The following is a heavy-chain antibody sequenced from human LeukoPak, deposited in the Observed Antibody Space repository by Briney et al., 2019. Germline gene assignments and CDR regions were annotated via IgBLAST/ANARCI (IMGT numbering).Heavy chain of an antibody. CDR1: GFTFDDYG. V-gene: IGHV3-20*04. J-gene: IGHJ4*02. CDR3: ARATKPRGYSYGYEDY. CDR2: INWNGGST. Sequence: GGSLRLSCAASGFTFDDYGMGWVRQAPGKGLEWVSGINWNGGSTGYADSVKGRFTISRDNAKNSLYLQMNSLRAEDTALYYCARATKPRGYSYGYEDYWGQGTLVTVSS. D-gene: IGHD5-18*01.